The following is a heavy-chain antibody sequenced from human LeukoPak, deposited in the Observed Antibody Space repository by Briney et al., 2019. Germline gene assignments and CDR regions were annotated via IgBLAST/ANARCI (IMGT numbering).Heavy chain of an antibody. V-gene: IGHV3-21*01. Sequence: GGSLRLSCAASGITFSSYTMNWVRQAPGKGLEWVSSISGSSSYIYYADSVKGRFTISRDNAKNSLYLQMNSLRAEDTAVYYCARVTEDLGYCSGGSCYTFDYWGQGTLVTVSS. CDR1: GITFSSYT. CDR2: ISGSSSYI. J-gene: IGHJ4*02. CDR3: ARVTEDLGYCSGGSCYTFDY. D-gene: IGHD2-15*01.